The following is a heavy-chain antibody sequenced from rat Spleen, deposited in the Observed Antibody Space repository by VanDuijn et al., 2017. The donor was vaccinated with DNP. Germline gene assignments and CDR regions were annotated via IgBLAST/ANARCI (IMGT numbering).Heavy chain of an antibody. CDR2: ISYSGSN. J-gene: IGHJ4*01. D-gene: IGHD1-4*01. CDR1: AYSITTNY. CDR3: ARWPGYNPPYAMDA. Sequence: EVQLQESGPGLVKPSQSLSLTCSVTAYSITTNYWGWIRKFPGDKMEWVGHISYSGSNSYNPALKSRISITRDTSKNQLFLQVNSVTTEDTATYYCARWPGYNPPYAMDAWGQGTSVTVSA. V-gene: IGHV3-1*01.